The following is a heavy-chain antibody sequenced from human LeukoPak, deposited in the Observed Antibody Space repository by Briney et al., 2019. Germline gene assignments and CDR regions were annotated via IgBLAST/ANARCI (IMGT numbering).Heavy chain of an antibody. CDR3: ARDHGDYAYDY. CDR1: GGSISSGGYY. V-gene: IGHV4-31*03. Sequence: SETLSLTCTVSGGSISSGGYYWSWIRQHPGKGLEWIGYIYYSGSTYYNPPLKSRVTISVDTSKNQFSLKLSSVTAADTAVYYCARDHGDYAYDYWGQGTLVTVSS. J-gene: IGHJ4*02. D-gene: IGHD4-17*01. CDR2: IYYSGST.